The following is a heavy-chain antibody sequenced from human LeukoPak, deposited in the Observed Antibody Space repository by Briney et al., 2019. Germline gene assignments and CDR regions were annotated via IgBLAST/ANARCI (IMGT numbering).Heavy chain of an antibody. D-gene: IGHD1-1*01. J-gene: IGHJ4*02. Sequence: SETLSLTCAVSGYSISSGYYWGWIRQPPGKGLEWIGSIYHSGSTYYNPSLKSRVTLSVDTSKNQFSLKLSSVTAADTAVYYCAMSKDGTVDYWGQGTLVTVSS. CDR2: IYHSGST. V-gene: IGHV4-38-2*01. CDR3: AMSKDGTVDY. CDR1: GYSISSGYY.